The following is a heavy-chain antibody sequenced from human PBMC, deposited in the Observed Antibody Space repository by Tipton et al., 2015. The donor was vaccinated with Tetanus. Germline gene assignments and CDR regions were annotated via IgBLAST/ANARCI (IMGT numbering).Heavy chain of an antibody. CDR1: GFTFSTYW. V-gene: IGHV3-33*08. CDR2: IWFDGSRT. D-gene: IGHD5-24*01. J-gene: IGHJ4*02. CDR3: ARDTYYQSHHYNYFDY. Sequence: SLRLSCAVSGFTFSTYWMTWVRQAPGKGLEWVAAIWFDGSRTEYADSVKGRFTISRDNSNGMVYLGMGSLRDEDTAVFYCARDTYYQSHHYNYFDYWGQGVRVTVSS.